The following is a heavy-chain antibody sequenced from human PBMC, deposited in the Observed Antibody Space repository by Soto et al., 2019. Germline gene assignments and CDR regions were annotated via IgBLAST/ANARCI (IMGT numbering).Heavy chain of an antibody. CDR3: AHRRAKTASITILGGVIIPYNWFDP. D-gene: IGHD3-3*01. J-gene: IGHJ5*02. CDR2: IYWDDDK. Sequence: SGPTLVNPTQTLTLTCTFSGFSLSTSGVGVGWIRQPPGKALEWLALIYWDDDKRYSPSLKSRLTITKDTSKNQVVLTMTNMDPVDTATYYCAHRRAKTASITILGGVIIPYNWFDPWGQGTLVTV. V-gene: IGHV2-5*02. CDR1: GFSLSTSGVG.